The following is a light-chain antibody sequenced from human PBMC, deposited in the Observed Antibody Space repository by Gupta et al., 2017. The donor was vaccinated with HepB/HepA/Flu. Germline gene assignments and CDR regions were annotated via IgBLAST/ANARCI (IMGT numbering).Light chain of an antibody. CDR3: QQDGTSRT. V-gene: IGKV3-20*01. Sequence: EIVLTQSPGTLSLSRGERATLSCRASHSVSSNYLAWYQQKAGQAPRLLIFGASKRATGIPDRFSGSGSGTDFTLTSNRREPEDFAVYYWQQDGTSRTFGQGTKVEIK. CDR2: GAS. J-gene: IGKJ1*01. CDR1: HSVSSNY.